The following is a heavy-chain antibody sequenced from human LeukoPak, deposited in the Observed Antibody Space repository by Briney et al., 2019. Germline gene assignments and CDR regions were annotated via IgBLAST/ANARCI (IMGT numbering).Heavy chain of an antibody. Sequence: ASVRVSCKASGYTFTNYYMHWVRQAPGQGLEWMGIINPSGGGTSYAQKFQGRLTMTRDTSTTTVYMELSSLRSEDTAMYYCAREIGPRQLHLWGSAFDYWGQGTLVTVSS. CDR3: AREIGPRQLHLWGSAFDY. J-gene: IGHJ4*02. V-gene: IGHV1-46*01. CDR2: INPSGGGT. D-gene: IGHD5-18*01. CDR1: GYTFTNYY.